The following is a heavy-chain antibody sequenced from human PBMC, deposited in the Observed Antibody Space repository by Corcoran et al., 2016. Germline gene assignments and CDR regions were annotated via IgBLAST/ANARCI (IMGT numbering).Heavy chain of an antibody. Sequence: QVQIPQWGAGLLKPSETLSLTCVVYGGSFSGYYWRWVRQSPGKGLEWIAEINESGGTNYNPSLKSRVTISIDTSKNQVSLKLSSVTAADTAEYYCASSRAYITESTRWGYHFGHWGRGWLVTVAS. CDR3: ASSRAYITESTRWGYHFGH. J-gene: IGHJ4*02. CDR2: INESGGT. V-gene: IGHV4-34*01. CDR1: GGSFSGYY. D-gene: IGHD4-4*01.